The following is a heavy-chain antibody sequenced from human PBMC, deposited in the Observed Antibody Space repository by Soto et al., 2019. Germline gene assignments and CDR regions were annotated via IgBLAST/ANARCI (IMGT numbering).Heavy chain of an antibody. V-gene: IGHV3-30*18. CDR3: AKENQNYARSSLHL. J-gene: IGHJ5*02. CDR1: GFTFSNYG. Sequence: QVQLVESGGGVVLPGGSLRLSCAGSGFTFSNYGMQWVRQAPGKGLEWIAVISHDGSHRLYADSVKGRFTISRDSHKNALDLQMDSLRTDDTAVYYCAKENQNYARSSLHLWGRGTLVTVSS. CDR2: ISHDGSHR. D-gene: IGHD2-2*01.